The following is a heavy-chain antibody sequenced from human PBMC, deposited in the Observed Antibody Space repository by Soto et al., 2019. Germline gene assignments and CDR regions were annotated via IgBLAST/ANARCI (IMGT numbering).Heavy chain of an antibody. D-gene: IGHD7-27*01. Sequence: QVQLQESGPGLVKPSQTLSLTCTVSAGSIRSGDYYWTWIRQPPGKGLEWIGYIDHSGSAYYNPSLNSRATISRDTSNNQFSLKMTSVTAADTAVYYCAGELGTFYFDHWGQGPLVTVSS. CDR3: AGELGTFYFDH. CDR1: AGSIRSGDYY. CDR2: IDHSGSA. J-gene: IGHJ4*02. V-gene: IGHV4-30-4*01.